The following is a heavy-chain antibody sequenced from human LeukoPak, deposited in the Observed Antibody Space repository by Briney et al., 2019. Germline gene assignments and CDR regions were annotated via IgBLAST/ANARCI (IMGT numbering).Heavy chain of an antibody. CDR2: ISFEAIT. CDR3: ARVNYRPGSSSSCFDP. D-gene: IGHD3-16*02. Sequence: PSETLSLTCTVASGSIISFYWSWIRQPPGKELEWIGYISFEAITNYPLSLKSRVTISLDTSKKQSSLKMSSVSAADTALYYCARVNYRPGSSSSCFDPWGQGALVTVSS. CDR1: SGSIISFY. V-gene: IGHV4-59*08. J-gene: IGHJ5*02.